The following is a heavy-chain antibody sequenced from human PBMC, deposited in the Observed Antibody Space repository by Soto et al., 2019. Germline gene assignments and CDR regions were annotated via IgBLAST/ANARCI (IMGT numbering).Heavy chain of an antibody. Sequence: ASVKVSCKASGYDFTDHYIHWVRQAPGQGLEWMGIISPDGGSTRYSQQFQARITMARDTSTSTVYMELSSLRSEDTAVYYCARAPRGGVIIVITSAQIDYWGQGTLVTVSS. V-gene: IGHV1-46*01. J-gene: IGHJ4*02. CDR1: GYDFTDHY. CDR3: ARAPRGGVIIVITSAQIDY. CDR2: ISPDGGST. D-gene: IGHD3-10*01.